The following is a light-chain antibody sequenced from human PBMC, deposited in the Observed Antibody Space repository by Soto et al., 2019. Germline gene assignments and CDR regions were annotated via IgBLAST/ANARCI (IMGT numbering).Light chain of an antibody. J-gene: IGLJ3*02. Sequence: SVLTQPPSASGTPVQRVTISCAGSNSNIGRNTVNWYQQLPGAAPNLLIDSNNQRHSGVPDRFTGSKSGTSASLAISGRQAEDGAYYYCAAWEERPNARVFGGGTTLTVL. CDR2: SNN. V-gene: IGLV1-44*01. CDR1: NSNIGRNT. CDR3: AAWEERPNARV.